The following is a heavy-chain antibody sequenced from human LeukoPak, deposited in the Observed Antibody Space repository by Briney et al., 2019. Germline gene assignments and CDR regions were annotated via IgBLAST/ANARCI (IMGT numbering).Heavy chain of an antibody. J-gene: IGHJ4*02. CDR3: ARGSTMVRGVNNY. CDR2: IYHSGST. Sequence: SETLSLTCTVSGGSISSYYWSWIRQPPGKGLEWIGSIYHSGSTYYNPSLKSRVTISVDTSKNQFSLKLSSVAAADTAVYYCARGSTMVRGVNNYWGQGTLVTVSS. V-gene: IGHV4-38-2*02. CDR1: GGSISSYY. D-gene: IGHD3-10*01.